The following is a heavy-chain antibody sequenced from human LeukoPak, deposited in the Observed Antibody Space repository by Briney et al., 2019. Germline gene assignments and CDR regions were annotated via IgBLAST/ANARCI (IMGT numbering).Heavy chain of an antibody. D-gene: IGHD3-10*02. J-gene: IGHJ6*04. CDR3: AELGITMIGGV. CDR1: GFTFSSYE. CDR2: ISSSGSTI. V-gene: IGHV3-48*03. Sequence: PGGSLRLSCAASGFTFSSYEMNWVRQAPGKGLEWDSYISSSGSTIYYADSVKGRFTISRDNANNSLYLQMNSLRAQDTAVYYCAELGITMIGGVWGKGTAVTISS.